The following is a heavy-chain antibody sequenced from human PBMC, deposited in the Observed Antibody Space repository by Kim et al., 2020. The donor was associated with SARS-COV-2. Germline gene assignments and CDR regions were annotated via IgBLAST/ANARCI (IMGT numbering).Heavy chain of an antibody. CDR2: IYYSGST. J-gene: IGHJ2*01. V-gene: IGHV4-59*08. CDR1: GGSISSYY. CDR3: ARHGGAGWLQSTSWYFDL. Sequence: SETLSLTCTVSGGSISSYYWSWIRQPPGKGLEWIGYIYYSGSTNYNPSLKSRVTISVDTSKNQFSLKLSSVTAADTAVYYCARHGGAGWLQSTSWYFDLWGRGTLVTVSS. D-gene: IGHD5-12*01.